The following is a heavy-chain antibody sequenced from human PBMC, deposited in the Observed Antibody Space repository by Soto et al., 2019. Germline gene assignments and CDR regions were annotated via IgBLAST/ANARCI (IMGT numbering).Heavy chain of an antibody. V-gene: IGHV3-74*01. CDR2: IDSDGSTT. J-gene: IGHJ6*02. CDR1: GFTFSVYW. CDR3: ARPGYSNYGPGVDV. Sequence: EVQLVESGGGLVQPGGSLRLSCAASGFTFSVYWMHWVRQAPGKGLVWVSRIDSDGSTTSYADSVKGRFTISRDNAKSTLYPQMTSLRAEDTAVYYCARPGYSNYGPGVDVWGQGTTVTVSS. D-gene: IGHD4-4*01.